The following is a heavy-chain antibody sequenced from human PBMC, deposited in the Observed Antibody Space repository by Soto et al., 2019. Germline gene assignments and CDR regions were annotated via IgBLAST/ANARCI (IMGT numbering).Heavy chain of an antibody. CDR3: ARGYYYDSSGYYQNAFDI. V-gene: IGHV1-18*04. J-gene: IGHJ3*02. D-gene: IGHD3-22*01. CDR1: GYTFTSYG. Sequence: AAVKVSCKASGYTFTSYGISWVRQAPGQGLEWMGWISAYNGNTNYAQKLQGRVTMTTDTSTSTAYMELRSLRSDDTAVYYCARGYYYDSSGYYQNAFDIWGQGTMVTVSS. CDR2: ISAYNGNT.